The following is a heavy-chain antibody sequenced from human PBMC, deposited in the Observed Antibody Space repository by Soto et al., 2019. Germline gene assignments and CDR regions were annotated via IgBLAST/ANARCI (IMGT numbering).Heavy chain of an antibody. Sequence: QVQLVQSGAEVKKPGASVKVSCKASGYTFTSYDINWVRQATGQGLEWMGWMNPNSGNTGYAHKGQGRVPMTRNTSVGPAYMELSCLGAEDPAVYYGARSAQEGNRFAPWGQGTLVTVSS. J-gene: IGHJ5*02. V-gene: IGHV1-8*01. CDR3: ARSAQEGNRFAP. CDR1: GYTFTSYD. CDR2: MNPNSGNT.